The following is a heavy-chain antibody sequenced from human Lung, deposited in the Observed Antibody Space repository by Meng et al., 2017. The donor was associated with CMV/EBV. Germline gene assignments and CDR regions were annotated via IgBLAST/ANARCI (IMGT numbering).Heavy chain of an antibody. V-gene: IGHV3-7*01. J-gene: IGHJ3*02. CDR3: ARDPFIKAFDI. Sequence: ESXKISCAASGFTFSNYWMTWLRQAPGRGLELVAHIKEDGSEKYFVGSVKGRFTISRDNAKNSLYLQMNSLRAEDTAVYYCARDPFIKAFDIWAQGTMVTVSS. CDR2: IKEDGSEK. CDR1: GFTFSNYW.